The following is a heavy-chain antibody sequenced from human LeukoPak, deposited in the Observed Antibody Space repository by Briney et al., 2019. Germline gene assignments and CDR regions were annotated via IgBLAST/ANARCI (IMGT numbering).Heavy chain of an antibody. CDR2: IYSGGST. CDR1: GFSVSNNY. D-gene: IGHD1-1*01. CDR3: ARGQNVPA. J-gene: IGHJ4*02. V-gene: IGHV3-53*01. Sequence: GGSLRLSCAASGFSVSNNYMNWVRQAPGKGLEWVSVIYSGGSTYYADSVKGRFTISRDNSKNTLYLQMNRLRAEDTAVYYCARGQNVPAWGQGTLVTVSS.